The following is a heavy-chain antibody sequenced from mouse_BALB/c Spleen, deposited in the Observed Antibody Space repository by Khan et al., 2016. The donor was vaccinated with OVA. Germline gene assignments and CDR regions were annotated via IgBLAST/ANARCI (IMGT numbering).Heavy chain of an antibody. CDR1: GYTFTNYG. CDR2: INTYTGDP. J-gene: IGHJ4*01. Sequence: QVQLQQSGPELKKPGETVKISCKASGYTFTNYGMHWVKQSPGKALKWMGWINTYTGDPTYADEFKGRFAFSLETSASTAYLQINNLKNEDTATYFCARPPYFSYILDHWGQGTSVTVSS. CDR3: ARPPYFSYILDH. D-gene: IGHD2-10*01. V-gene: IGHV9-3-1*01.